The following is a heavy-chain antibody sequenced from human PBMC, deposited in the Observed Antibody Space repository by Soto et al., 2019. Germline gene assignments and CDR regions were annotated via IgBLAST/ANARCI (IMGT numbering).Heavy chain of an antibody. V-gene: IGHV1-2*04. D-gene: IGHD2-2*01. Sequence: ASVKVSCKASGYTFTGYYMHWVRQAPGQGLEWMGWINPNSGGTNYAQKFQGWVTMTRDASISTAYMELSRLRSDDTAVYYCARSVVPAARGYYYYGMDVWGQGTTVTVSS. CDR1: GYTFTGYY. J-gene: IGHJ6*02. CDR2: INPNSGGT. CDR3: ARSVVPAARGYYYYGMDV.